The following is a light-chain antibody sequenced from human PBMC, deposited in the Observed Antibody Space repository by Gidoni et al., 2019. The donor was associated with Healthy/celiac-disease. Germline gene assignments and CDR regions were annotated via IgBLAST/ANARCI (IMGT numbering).Light chain of an antibody. CDR2: DAS. V-gene: IGKV3-11*01. J-gene: IGKJ3*01. CDR1: QSVSSY. Sequence: EIVLTQYPATRSLSPGERATLSCRASQSVSSYLAWYQQKPGQAPRLLIYDASNRATGIPARFSGSESGTDFTLTISSLEPEDFAVYSCQQRSNWVTFGPXTKVDIK. CDR3: QQRSNWVT.